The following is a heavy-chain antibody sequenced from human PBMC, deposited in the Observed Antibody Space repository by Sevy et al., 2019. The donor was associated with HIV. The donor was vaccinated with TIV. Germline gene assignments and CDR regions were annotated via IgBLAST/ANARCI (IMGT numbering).Heavy chain of an antibody. CDR3: VRAIVIEGSF. D-gene: IGHD2-2*01. V-gene: IGHV3-7*01. CDR2: IKYDGSEI. CDR1: GFNINTYW. Sequence: GGSLRLSCAASGFNINTYWMNWVRQAPGKGLEWVANIKYDGSEIYYVDSVRGRVTISKDNARNLVYLQMNSLRAEDTALYYCVRAIVIEGSFWGQGTLVTVSS. J-gene: IGHJ4*02.